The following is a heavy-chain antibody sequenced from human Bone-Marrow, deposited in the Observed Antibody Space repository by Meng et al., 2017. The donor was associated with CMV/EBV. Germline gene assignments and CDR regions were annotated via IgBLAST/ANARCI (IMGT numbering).Heavy chain of an antibody. D-gene: IGHD3/OR15-3a*01. CDR1: GFTFSSYS. CDR3: AAWTYQIYYYYYGMDV. Sequence: GESLKISCAASGFTFSSYSMNWVRQAPGKGLEWVSSISSSSSYIYYADSVKGRFTISRDNAKNSLYLQMNSLRAEDTAVYYCAAWTYQIYYYYYGMDVWGQGTTVTVSS. J-gene: IGHJ6*02. V-gene: IGHV3-21*01. CDR2: ISSSSSYI.